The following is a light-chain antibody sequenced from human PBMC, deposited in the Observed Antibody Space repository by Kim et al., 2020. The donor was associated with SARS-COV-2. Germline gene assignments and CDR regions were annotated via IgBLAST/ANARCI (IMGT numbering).Light chain of an antibody. CDR1: YNY. CDR2: NVS. Sequence: YNYVSWYQQYPGKAPKILISNVSERPSGVPDRFSGSKSGNTASLTVSGLQAEDEADYYCTSYGGNNNLVFGGGTQLTVL. J-gene: IGLJ2*01. CDR3: TSYGGNNNLV. V-gene: IGLV2-8*01.